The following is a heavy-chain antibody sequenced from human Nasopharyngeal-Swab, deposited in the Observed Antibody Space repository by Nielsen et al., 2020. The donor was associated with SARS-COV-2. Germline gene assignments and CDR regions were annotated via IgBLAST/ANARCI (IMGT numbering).Heavy chain of an antibody. CDR2: INPNSGGT. D-gene: IGHD2-15*01. CDR1: GYTFTGYY. Sequence: ASVKVSCKASGYTFTGYYMHWVRQAHGQGLEWMGWINPNSGGTNYAQKFQGRVTMTRDTSISTAYMELSRLRSDDTAVYYCARALGYCSGGSCYPFGCWGQGTLVTVSS. J-gene: IGHJ4*02. CDR3: ARALGYCSGGSCYPFGC. V-gene: IGHV1-2*02.